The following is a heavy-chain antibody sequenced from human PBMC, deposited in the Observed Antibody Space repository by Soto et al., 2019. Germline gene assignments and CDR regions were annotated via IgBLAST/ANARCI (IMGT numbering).Heavy chain of an antibody. V-gene: IGHV4-34*01. CDR1: GGSFSGYY. CDR2: INHSGST. J-gene: IGHJ6*02. D-gene: IGHD6-13*01. CDR3: ARAFGYSSSWYYYYGMDV. Sequence: ASETLSLTCAVYGGSFSGYYWSWIRQPPGKGLEWIGEINHSGSTNYNPSLKSRVTISVDTSKNQFSLKLSSVTAADTAVYYCARAFGYSSSWYYYYGMDVWGQGTTVTVSS.